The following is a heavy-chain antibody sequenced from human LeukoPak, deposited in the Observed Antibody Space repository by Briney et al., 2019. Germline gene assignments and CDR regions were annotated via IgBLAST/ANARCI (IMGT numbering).Heavy chain of an antibody. J-gene: IGHJ4*02. CDR2: IYCSGST. CDR1: GGSISSYY. D-gene: IGHD3-10*01. CDR3: ARSPVGVALDY. Sequence: PSETLSLTCTVSGGSISSYYWSWIRQPPGKGLEWIGYIYCSGSTNYNPSLKSRVTISVDTSKNQFSLKLSSVTAADTAVYYCARSPVGVALDYWGQGTLVTVSS. V-gene: IGHV4-59*12.